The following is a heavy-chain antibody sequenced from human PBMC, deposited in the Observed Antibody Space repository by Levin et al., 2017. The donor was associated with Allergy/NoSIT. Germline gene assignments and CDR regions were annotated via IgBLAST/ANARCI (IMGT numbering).Heavy chain of an antibody. J-gene: IGHJ4*02. D-gene: IGHD1-1*01. CDR1: GFFFGDYG. CDR3: VPWGINNW. CDR2: ISWNSAMI. V-gene: IGHV3-9*01. Sequence: SLKISCEASGFFFGDYGLHWVRQVPGKGLEWVSGISWNSAMIGYADSVEGRFTVSRDNAKNALYLQMSNLRPDDTALYYCVPWGINNWWGQGTLVTVSS.